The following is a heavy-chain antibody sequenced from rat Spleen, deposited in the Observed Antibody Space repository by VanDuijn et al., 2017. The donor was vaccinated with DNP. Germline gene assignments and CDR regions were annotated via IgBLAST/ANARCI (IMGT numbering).Heavy chain of an antibody. CDR3: ATRTTGIFDY. Sequence: EVRLVESGGGLVQPGRSLKLSCVASGFTFSDYYMAWVRQAPTKGLEWVASISYDGGSTYYRDSVKGRFTIFRDNAKSSLYLQMDSLRSEDTATYYCATRTTGIFDYWGQGVMVTVSS. D-gene: IGHD1-9*01. CDR2: ISYDGGST. J-gene: IGHJ2*01. V-gene: IGHV5-20*01. CDR1: GFTFSDYY.